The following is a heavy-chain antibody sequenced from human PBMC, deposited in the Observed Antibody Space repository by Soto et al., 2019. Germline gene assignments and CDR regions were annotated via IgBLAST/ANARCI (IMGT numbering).Heavy chain of an antibody. CDR2: IYTGGST. CDR1: GFTVSGRY. V-gene: IGHV3-53*01. D-gene: IGHD3-16*01. CDR3: AGSYLPYILYAMDV. Sequence: EVSLVESGGGLVQPGGSLRLSCAASGFTVSGRYMNWVRQAPGKGLEWVSVIYTGGSTLYTDSVKGRFTISRDNSKNSLLLQMDTLRVEDTGTYFCAGSYLPYILYAMDVWGQGNTVTVSS. J-gene: IGHJ6*02.